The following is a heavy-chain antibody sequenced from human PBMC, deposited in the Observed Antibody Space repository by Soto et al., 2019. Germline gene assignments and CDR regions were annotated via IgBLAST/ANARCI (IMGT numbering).Heavy chain of an antibody. D-gene: IGHD2-15*01. V-gene: IGHV3-30*18. CDR1: GFTFSSYG. J-gene: IGHJ6*02. CDR2: ISYDGSNK. CDR3: AKVVVAALYYYYGMDV. Sequence: GGSLRLSCAVAGFTFSSYGMHWVRQAPGKGLEWVAVISYDGSNKYYADSVKGRFTISRDNSKNTLYLQMNSLRAEDTAVYYCAKVVVAALYYYYGMDVWGQGTTVTVSS.